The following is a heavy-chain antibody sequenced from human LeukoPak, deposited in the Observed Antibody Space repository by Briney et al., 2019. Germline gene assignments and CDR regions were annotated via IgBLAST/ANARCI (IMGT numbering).Heavy chain of an antibody. CDR3: ARQITMVRGGNWFDP. Sequence: ASETLSLTCTVSGGSISSYYWSWIRQPPGKGLEWIGYIYYSGSTNYNPSLKSRVTISVDTSKNQFSLKLSSVTAADTAVYYCARQITMVRGGNWFDPWGQGTLVTVSS. CDR2: IYYSGST. D-gene: IGHD3-10*01. V-gene: IGHV4-59*08. CDR1: GGSISSYY. J-gene: IGHJ5*02.